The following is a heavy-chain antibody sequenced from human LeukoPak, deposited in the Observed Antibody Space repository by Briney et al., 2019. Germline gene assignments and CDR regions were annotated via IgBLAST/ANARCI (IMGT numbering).Heavy chain of an antibody. CDR2: IWYDGSNK. V-gene: IGHV3-33*01. J-gene: IGHJ3*02. Sequence: GGSLRLSCTASGFTFSSYGMHWVRQAPGKGLEWVAVIWYDGSNKYYADSVKGRFTISRDNSKNTLYLQMNSLRAEDTAVYYCASSKMTTVTTSGLGAFDIWGQGTMVTVSS. CDR1: GFTFSSYG. CDR3: ASSKMTTVTTSGLGAFDI. D-gene: IGHD4-17*01.